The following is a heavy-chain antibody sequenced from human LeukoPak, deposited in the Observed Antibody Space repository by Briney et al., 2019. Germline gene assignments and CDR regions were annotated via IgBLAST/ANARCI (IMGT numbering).Heavy chain of an antibody. CDR2: ISAYNGNT. CDR3: ARGGGSGSYWHNWFDP. V-gene: IGHV1-18*01. D-gene: IGHD3-10*01. CDR1: GYTFTSYG. Sequence: ASVKVSCKASGYTFTSYGISWVRQVPGQGLEWMGWISAYNGNTNYAQKLQGRVTMTTDTSTSTAYMELRSLRSDDTAVYYCARGGGSGSYWHNWFDPWGQGTLVTVSS. J-gene: IGHJ5*02.